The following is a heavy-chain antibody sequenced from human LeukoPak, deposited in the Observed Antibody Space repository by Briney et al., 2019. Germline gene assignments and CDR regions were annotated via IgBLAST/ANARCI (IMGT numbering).Heavy chain of an antibody. CDR3: ARGSMHGSGSPYYFDY. CDR2: INHGGST. Sequence: SETLSLTCAVYGGSFSGYYWSWIRQPPGKGPEWIGGINHGGSTNYNASLKSRVTILVDTSKNQFSLWLSSVTAADTAVYYCARGSMHGSGSPYYFDYWGQGTLVTVSS. J-gene: IGHJ4*02. V-gene: IGHV4-34*01. CDR1: GGSFSGYY. D-gene: IGHD3-10*01.